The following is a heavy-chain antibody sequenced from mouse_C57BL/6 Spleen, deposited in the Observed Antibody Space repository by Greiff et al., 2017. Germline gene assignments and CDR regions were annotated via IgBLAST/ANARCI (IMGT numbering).Heavy chain of an antibody. V-gene: IGHV5-17*01. J-gene: IGHJ1*03. CDR1: GFTFSDYG. CDR2: ISSGSSTI. Sequence: VQLQQSGGGLVKPGGSLKLSCAASGFTFSDYGMHWVRQAPEKGLEWVAYISSGSSTIYYADTVKGRFTISSDNAKNTLFLQMTSLRSEDTAMYYCARRLYGSSHWYFDVWGTGTTVTVSS. D-gene: IGHD1-1*01. CDR3: ARRLYGSSHWYFDV.